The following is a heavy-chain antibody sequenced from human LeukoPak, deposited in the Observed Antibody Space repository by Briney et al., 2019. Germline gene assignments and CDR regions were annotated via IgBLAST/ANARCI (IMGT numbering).Heavy chain of an antibody. CDR1: GFTFSGYS. Sequence: PGGSLRLSCAASGFTFSGYSMIWVRQAPGRGLEWLSYISSSSSTISYADSVKGRFTVSRDNAQNSLYLLMNSLRDEDTAVYYCARETGYAFDIWGQGTMGTVSS. J-gene: IGHJ3*02. V-gene: IGHV3-48*02. CDR2: ISSSSSTI. CDR3: ARETGYAFDI.